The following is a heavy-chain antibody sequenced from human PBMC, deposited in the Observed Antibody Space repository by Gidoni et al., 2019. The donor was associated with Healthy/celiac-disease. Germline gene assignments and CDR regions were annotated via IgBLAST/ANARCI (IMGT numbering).Heavy chain of an antibody. V-gene: IGHV4-61*01. CDR3: ARGPVAVAGSDFDY. CDR2: IYYSGST. Sequence: QVQLQESGPGLVKPSETLSLTCTVSGGSVSSGSYYWSWIRQPPGKGLEWIGYIYYSGSTNYNPSLKSRVTISVDTSKNQFSLKLSSVTAADTAVYYCARGPVAVAGSDFDYWGQGTLVTVSS. CDR1: GGSVSSGSYY. J-gene: IGHJ4*02. D-gene: IGHD6-19*01.